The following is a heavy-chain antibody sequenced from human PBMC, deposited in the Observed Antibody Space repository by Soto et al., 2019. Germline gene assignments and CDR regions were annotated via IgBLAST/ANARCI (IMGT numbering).Heavy chain of an antibody. J-gene: IGHJ4*01. CDR1: GYTFTAYY. CDR3: AKDEGGIFDS. CDR2: IFPNSGGST. Sequence: ASVKVSCKASGYTFTAYYIHWVRQAPGQGLEWMGFIFPNSGGSTTSAQQFEGRVTMTRDSSISTAYLKLSGLTPDDTAVYYCAKDEGGIFDSWGQGTLVTVSS. V-gene: IGHV1-2*02. D-gene: IGHD3-16*01.